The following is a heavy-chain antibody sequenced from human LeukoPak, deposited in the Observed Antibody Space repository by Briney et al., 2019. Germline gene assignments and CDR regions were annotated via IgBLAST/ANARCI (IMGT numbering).Heavy chain of an antibody. CDR1: GYTFTSYS. D-gene: IGHD7-27*01. J-gene: IGHJ3*02. Sequence: KPGASVKVSCKASGYTFTSYSMHWVRQAPGQGLKWMGVINPSGGSTRYAQKFQGRVTVTRDTSTSTVYLDLRSLRSEDTAVYYCARLSVLGAFDIRGQGTMVTVSS. V-gene: IGHV1-46*01. CDR2: INPSGGST. CDR3: ARLSVLGAFDI.